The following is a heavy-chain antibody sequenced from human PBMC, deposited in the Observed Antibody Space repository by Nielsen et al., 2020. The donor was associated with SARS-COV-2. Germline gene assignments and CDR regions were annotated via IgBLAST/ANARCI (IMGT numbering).Heavy chain of an antibody. CDR3: ARDHRGYSGYEYPDYFDY. D-gene: IGHD5-12*01. Sequence: GESLKISCAASGFTFSSYDMHWVRQTTGKGLEWVSAIGTAGDTYYPGSVKGRFTISRENAKNSLYLQMNSLRAEDTAVYYCARDHRGYSGYEYPDYFDYWGQGTLVTVSS. V-gene: IGHV3-13*04. CDR2: IGTAGDT. J-gene: IGHJ4*02. CDR1: GFTFSSYD.